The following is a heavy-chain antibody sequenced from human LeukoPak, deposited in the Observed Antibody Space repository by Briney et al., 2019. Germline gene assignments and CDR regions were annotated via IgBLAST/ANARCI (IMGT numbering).Heavy chain of an antibody. V-gene: IGHV4-59*01. D-gene: IGHD4-17*01. CDR2: IYYSGST. Sequence: PSETLPLTCTVSGGSMNNYYWGWIRQSPGKGLEWIGYIYYSGSTKYKTSLESRVTILIDTSKNQFSLKLISVTAADTAVYFCARINTVTTLLYLDYWGQGNLVTVSS. CDR1: GGSMNNYY. CDR3: ARINTVTTLLYLDY. J-gene: IGHJ4*02.